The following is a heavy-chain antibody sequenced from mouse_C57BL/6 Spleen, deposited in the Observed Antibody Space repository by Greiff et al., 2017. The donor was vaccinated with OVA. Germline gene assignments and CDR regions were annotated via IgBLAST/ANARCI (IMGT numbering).Heavy chain of an antibody. V-gene: IGHV1-4*01. Sequence: VQLQQSGAELARPGASVKMSCKASGYTFTSYTMHWVKQRPGQGLEWIGYINPSSGYTKYNQKFKDKATLTADKSSSTAYMQLSSLTSEDSAVYYCARRFGDYYGSSHYFDYWGQGTTLTVSS. CDR1: GYTFTSYT. D-gene: IGHD1-1*01. J-gene: IGHJ2*01. CDR2: INPSSGYT. CDR3: ARRFGDYYGSSHYFDY.